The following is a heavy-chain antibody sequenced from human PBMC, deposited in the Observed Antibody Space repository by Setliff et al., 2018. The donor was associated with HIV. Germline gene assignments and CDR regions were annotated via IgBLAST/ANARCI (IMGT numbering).Heavy chain of an antibody. CDR1: GGSFSGYS. V-gene: IGHV4-34*01. J-gene: IGHJ4*02. D-gene: IGHD3-9*01. CDR3: ARAIVKTGYHTKSRVFDY. CDR2: INYSGGT. Sequence: PSETLSLTCAVYGGSFSGYSWNWIRQPPGKGLEWIGEINYSGGTNYNPSLKSRVTISVDTSKNQLSLRLTSVTAADTAVYFCARAIVKTGYHTKSRVFDYWGQGTMVTVSS.